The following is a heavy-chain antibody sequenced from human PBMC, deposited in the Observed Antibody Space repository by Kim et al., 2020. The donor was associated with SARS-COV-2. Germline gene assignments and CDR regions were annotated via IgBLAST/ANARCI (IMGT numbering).Heavy chain of an antibody. Sequence: GGSLRLFCAASGFTFSGFWMAWVRQAPGKGLEWVANINVFETEKYYVDSVKGRFTLSRDNAKHSLFLQMTSLRGEDTAVYYCARHALTATFDICGQGTMV. V-gene: IGHV3-7*01. J-gene: IGHJ3*02. CDR2: INVFETEK. CDR1: GFTFSGFW. D-gene: IGHD1-20*01. CDR3: ARHALTATFDI.